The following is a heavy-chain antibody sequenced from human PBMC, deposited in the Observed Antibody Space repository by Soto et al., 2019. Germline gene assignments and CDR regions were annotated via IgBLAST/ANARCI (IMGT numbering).Heavy chain of an antibody. CDR1: GFSIISSTYY. J-gene: IGHJ6*02. D-gene: IGHD3-22*01. CDR2: IYYSGST. Sequence: SDTLSLTCTFSGFSIISSTYYWGWIRQPPGKGLEWIGSIYYSGSTYYNPSLKSRVTISVDTSKNQFSLKLSSVTAADTAVYYCARRLYYDSSGFEGGGMDVWGQGTTVT. CDR3: ARRLYYDSSGFEGGGMDV. V-gene: IGHV4-39*01.